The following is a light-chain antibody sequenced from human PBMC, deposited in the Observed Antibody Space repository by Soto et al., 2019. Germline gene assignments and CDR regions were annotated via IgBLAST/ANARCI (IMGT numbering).Light chain of an antibody. CDR1: SSDVGGHNY. CDR2: DVS. V-gene: IGLV2-14*01. J-gene: IGLJ1*01. CDR3: SSYTSSSTPYYV. Sequence: QSVLTQPASVSGSPGQSITISCTGTSSDVGGHNYVSWYQQHPGKAPKLMIYDVSNRPSGVSNRFSGSKSGNTASLTISGLQAEDETDYYCSSYTSSSTPYYVFGTGTKVTVL.